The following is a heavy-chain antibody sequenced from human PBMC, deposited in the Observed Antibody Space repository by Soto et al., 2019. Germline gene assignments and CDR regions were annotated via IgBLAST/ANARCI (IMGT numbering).Heavy chain of an antibody. J-gene: IGHJ4*02. CDR2: IFWNDER. CDR1: GFSLSKARMG. V-gene: IGHV2-26*01. CDR3: ARALREELPIYYFDS. Sequence: QVTLKESGPVLVKPTETLTLTCTVSGFSLSKARMGVSWIRQPPGKALEWLAHIFWNDERSYNTSLKSSLTISRDTSKSQVVLTMTNVDPVDTGTYFCARALREELPIYYFDSWGQGNLVTVSS. D-gene: IGHD1-7*01.